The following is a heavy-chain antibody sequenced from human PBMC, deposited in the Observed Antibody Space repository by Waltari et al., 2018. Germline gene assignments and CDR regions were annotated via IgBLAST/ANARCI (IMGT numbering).Heavy chain of an antibody. J-gene: IGHJ4*02. CDR3: ARAPSLVVVPAAMRGGCDY. CDR1: GYTFTSYD. CDR2: MNPNSGNT. D-gene: IGHD2-2*01. Sequence: QVQLVQSGAEVKKPGASVKVSCKASGYTFTSYDINWVRQATGQGLEWMGWMNPNSGNTGYAQKFQGRVTMTRNTSISTAYMELSSLRSEDTAVYYCARAPSLVVVPAAMRGGCDYWGQGTLVTVSS. V-gene: IGHV1-8*01.